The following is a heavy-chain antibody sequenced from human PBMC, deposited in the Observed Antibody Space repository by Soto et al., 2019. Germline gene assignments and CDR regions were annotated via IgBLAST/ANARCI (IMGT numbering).Heavy chain of an antibody. CDR3: AGSPGLSRISGTTLGA. CDR1: GFTFSSHW. Sequence: PGGSLRLSCAASGFTFSSHWMHWVRQAPGKGLVWVSRTNGDGSSTSYADSVKGRFTISRDSAKNMLYLQVNSLRADDTAVYSCAGSPGLSRISGTTLGAWGQGTLVTVSS. CDR2: TNGDGSST. V-gene: IGHV3-74*01. J-gene: IGHJ5*01. D-gene: IGHD1-7*01.